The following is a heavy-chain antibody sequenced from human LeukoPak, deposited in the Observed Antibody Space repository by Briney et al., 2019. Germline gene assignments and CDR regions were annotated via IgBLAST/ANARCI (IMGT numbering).Heavy chain of an antibody. CDR1: GGSFSGYY. V-gene: IGHV4-34*01. Sequence: SETLSLTCAVYGGSFSGYYWSWIRQPPGKGLEWIGEINHSGSTNYNPSLKSRVTISVDTSKNQFSLKLSSVTAADTAVYYCARHIRITIFGVVTKTERFDPWGQGTLVTVSS. J-gene: IGHJ5*02. CDR2: INHSGST. CDR3: ARHIRITIFGVVTKTERFDP. D-gene: IGHD3-3*01.